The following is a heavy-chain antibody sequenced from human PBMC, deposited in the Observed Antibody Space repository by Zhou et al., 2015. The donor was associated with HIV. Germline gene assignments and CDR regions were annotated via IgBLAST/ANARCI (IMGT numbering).Heavy chain of an antibody. CDR3: ARSSMIVVVITYYGMDV. CDR1: GGTFSSYA. J-gene: IGHJ6*02. Sequence: QVQLVQSGAEVKKPGSSVKVSCKASGGTFSSYAISWVRQAPGQGLEWMGGIIPIFGTANYAQKFQGRVTITADESTSTAYMELSSLRSEDTAVYYCARSSMIVVVITYYGMDVVGPRDHGHRLL. CDR2: IIPIFGTA. D-gene: IGHD3-22*01. V-gene: IGHV1-69*12.